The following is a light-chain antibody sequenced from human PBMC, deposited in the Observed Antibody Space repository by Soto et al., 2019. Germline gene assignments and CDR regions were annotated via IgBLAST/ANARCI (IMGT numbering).Light chain of an antibody. CDR3: SSYAGSKTL. CDR2: EVT. J-gene: IGLJ3*02. Sequence: QSALTQPPSASGSPGQSVTISCTGTSSDVGNYNYVSWYQQHPGNAPKLMIYEVTKRPSGVPDRFSGSKSGNTASLTVSGLQAEDEADYSCSSYAGSKTLFGGGTKLTVL. V-gene: IGLV2-8*01. CDR1: SSDVGNYNY.